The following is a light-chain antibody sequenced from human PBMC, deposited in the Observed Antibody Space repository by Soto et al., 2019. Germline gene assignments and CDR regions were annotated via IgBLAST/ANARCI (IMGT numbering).Light chain of an antibody. CDR2: AAS. V-gene: IGKV1-9*01. CDR3: QHYNSYSEA. J-gene: IGKJ1*01. CDR1: QGISSY. Sequence: RLSQSPSSLSASVGDRVTITCRASQGISSYLAWYQQKPGKAPKLLIYAASTLQSGVPSRFSGSGSGTEFTLTISSLQPDDFATYYCQHYNSYSEAFGQGTKVAIK.